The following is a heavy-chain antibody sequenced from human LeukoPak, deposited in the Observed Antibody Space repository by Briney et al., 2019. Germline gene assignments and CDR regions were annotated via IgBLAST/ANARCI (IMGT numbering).Heavy chain of an antibody. J-gene: IGHJ6*02. Sequence: GASVKVSCKASGGTFSSYAISWVRQAPGQGLEWMGVIIPIFGTANYAQKFQGSVTITADESTSTAYMELSNLRSEDTAVYYCARSMVRGVIIEEIYYYYGMDVWGQGTTVTVSS. CDR1: GGTFSSYA. V-gene: IGHV1-69*13. CDR3: ARSMVRGVIIEEIYYYYGMDV. CDR2: IIPIFGTA. D-gene: IGHD3-10*01.